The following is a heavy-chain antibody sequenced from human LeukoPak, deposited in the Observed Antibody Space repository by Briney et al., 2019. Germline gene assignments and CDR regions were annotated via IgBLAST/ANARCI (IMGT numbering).Heavy chain of an antibody. J-gene: IGHJ6*02. Sequence: SQTLSLTGTVSGGSISSGDYYWSWIRQPPGTGLEWIVYIYYSGSTYYNPSLKSRVTISVNTSKNQFSLKLSSVTAADTAVYYCARDLGGLRYCSGGSCYSVFNGMDVWGQGTTVTVSS. CDR2: IYYSGST. CDR1: GGSISSGDYY. D-gene: IGHD2-15*01. CDR3: ARDLGGLRYCSGGSCYSVFNGMDV. V-gene: IGHV4-30-4*08.